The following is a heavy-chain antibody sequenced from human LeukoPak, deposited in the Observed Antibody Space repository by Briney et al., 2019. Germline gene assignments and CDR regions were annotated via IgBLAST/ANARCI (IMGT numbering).Heavy chain of an antibody. V-gene: IGHV3-43D*03. CDR1: GLTFDDCA. CDR3: AKGTSSWHEFDS. J-gene: IGHJ4*02. Sequence: PGGCRRLSCAASGLTFDDCAMHWVRQAPGKGLEWDSLITWDGDRTYYADSVKGRFTISRDNSKNYLYVQMNSLRAEDTAWYYCAKGTSSWHEFDSWGQGTLVTVSS. CDR2: ITWDGDRT. D-gene: IGHD6-13*01.